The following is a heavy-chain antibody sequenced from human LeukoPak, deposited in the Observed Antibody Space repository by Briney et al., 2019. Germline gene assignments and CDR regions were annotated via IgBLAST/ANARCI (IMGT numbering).Heavy chain of an antibody. V-gene: IGHV1-2*02. CDR2: INPNSGGT. D-gene: IGHD1-26*01. CDR3: ARDPEGATPNAGDY. CDR1: GYTFTGYY. J-gene: IGHJ4*02. Sequence: ASVKVSCKASGYTFTGYYMHWVRQAPGQGLEWMGWINPNSGGTNYAQKFQGRVTMTRDTSISTAYMELGRLRSDDTAVYYCARDPEGATPNAGDYWGQGTLVTVSS.